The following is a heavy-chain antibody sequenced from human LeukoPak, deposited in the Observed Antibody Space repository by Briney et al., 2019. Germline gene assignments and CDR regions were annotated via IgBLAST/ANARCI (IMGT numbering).Heavy chain of an antibody. CDR3: ARSLEYYDSSGYHYFDY. J-gene: IGHJ4*02. V-gene: IGHV4-34*01. Sequence: SETLSLTCAVYGGSFSGYYWSWIRQPPGKGLEWIGEIYHSGSTNYNPSLKSRVTISVDKSKNQFSLKLSSVTAADTAVYYCARSLEYYDSSGYHYFDYWGQGTLVTVSS. CDR1: GGSFSGYY. CDR2: IYHSGST. D-gene: IGHD3-22*01.